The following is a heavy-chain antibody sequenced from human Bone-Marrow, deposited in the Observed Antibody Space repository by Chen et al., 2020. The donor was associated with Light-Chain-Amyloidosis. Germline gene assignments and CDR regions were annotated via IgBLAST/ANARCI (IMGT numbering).Heavy chain of an antibody. V-gene: IGHV3-7*01. CDR3: AREYRPWSGYYSTGSDAFDI. J-gene: IGHJ3*02. D-gene: IGHD3-3*01. CDR1: GFTFSSYW. CDR2: IKQDGSEK. Sequence: EVQLVESGGGLVQPGGSLRLSCAASGFTFSSYWMSWVRQAPGKGLEWVANIKQDGSEKYYVDSVKGRFTISRDNAKNSLYLQMNSLRAEDTAVYYCAREYRPWSGYYSTGSDAFDIWGQGTMVTVSS.